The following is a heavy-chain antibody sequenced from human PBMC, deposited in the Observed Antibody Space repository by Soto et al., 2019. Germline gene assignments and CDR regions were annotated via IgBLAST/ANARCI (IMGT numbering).Heavy chain of an antibody. V-gene: IGHV3-49*03. CDR2: IRSKAYGGTT. D-gene: IGHD3-16*01. J-gene: IGHJ4*02. CDR3: TRDVKIIDVGIRFDY. CDR1: GFTFGDYA. Sequence: GGSLRLSCTASGFTFGDYAMSWFRQAPGKGLEWVGFIRSKAYGGTTEYAASVKGRFTISRDDSKSIAYLQMNSLKTEDTAVYYCTRDVKIIDVGIRFDYWGQGTLVTVSS.